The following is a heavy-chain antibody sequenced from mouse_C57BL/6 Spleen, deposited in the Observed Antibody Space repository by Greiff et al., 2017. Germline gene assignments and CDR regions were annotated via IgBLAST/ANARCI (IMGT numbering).Heavy chain of an antibody. J-gene: IGHJ3*01. CDR2: INPSTGGT. CDR3: ASLYYDYDEFAY. Sequence: VQLKESGPELVKPGASVTISCKASGYSFTGYYMNWVKQSPEKSLEWIGEINPSTGGTTYNQKFKAKATLTVDKSSSTAYMQLKSLTSEDSAVYYCASLYYDYDEFAYWGQGTLVTVSA. CDR1: GYSFTGYY. V-gene: IGHV1-42*01. D-gene: IGHD2-4*01.